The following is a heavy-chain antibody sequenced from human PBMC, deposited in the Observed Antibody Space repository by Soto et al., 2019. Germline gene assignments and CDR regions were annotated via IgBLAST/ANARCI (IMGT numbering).Heavy chain of an antibody. D-gene: IGHD3-22*01. CDR2: ITPIFGTP. J-gene: IGHJ4*02. CDR1: GGTFSRYT. V-gene: IGHV1-69*13. Sequence: SVKVSCKASGGTFSRYTITWVRQAPGQGLEWMGGITPIFGTPNYAQKFQGRVTITADESTSTAYMELSSLRSEDTAMYYCARDGTLYDSSAYYYLYWGQGTMVNVSS. CDR3: ARDGTLYDSSAYYYLY.